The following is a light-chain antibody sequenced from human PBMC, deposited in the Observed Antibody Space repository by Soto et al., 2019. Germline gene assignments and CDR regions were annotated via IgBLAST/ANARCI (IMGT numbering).Light chain of an antibody. CDR3: EVSYSIPQT. CDR1: QSISTY. J-gene: IGKJ1*01. Sequence: IRMSQSPSSLSVSDGDRVTITCRASQSISTYLHWYQQKPETAPKLLIYATSNLQSGVPSRFSGSGSGTDFTLTIISLQAEDAATDYCEVSYSIPQTFGDGT. V-gene: IGKV1-39*01. CDR2: ATS.